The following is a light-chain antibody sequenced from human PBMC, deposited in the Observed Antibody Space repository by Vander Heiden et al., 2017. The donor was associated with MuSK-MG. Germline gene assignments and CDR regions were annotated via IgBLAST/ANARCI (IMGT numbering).Light chain of an antibody. CDR1: SSNIGAGYD. J-gene: IGLJ2*01. CDR2: GNT. CDR3: QSYDSSLSGPV. V-gene: IGLV1-40*01. Sequence: QSVLTHPPSVPRAPGQRVTISCTGTSSNIGAGYDVHWYQQFPGAAPKRLIYGNTNRPSGVPDRVSGSKSGASASLAITGLQAEDEADYYCQSYDSSLSGPVFGGGTKLTVL.